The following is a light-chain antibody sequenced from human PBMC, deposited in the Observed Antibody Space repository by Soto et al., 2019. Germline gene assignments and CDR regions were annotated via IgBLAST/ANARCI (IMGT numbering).Light chain of an antibody. CDR2: GAS. J-gene: IGKJ1*01. Sequence: EILLTQSPDSXSLSPXDXATXXCRASQSFSSTFFAWYQQKPGQAPRLLIYGASSRATGIPDRFSGSGSGTDFTLTISRLEPEDFAVYYCQQYASSVTXGQGTKVEIK. V-gene: IGKV3-20*01. CDR1: QSFSSTF. CDR3: QQYASSVT.